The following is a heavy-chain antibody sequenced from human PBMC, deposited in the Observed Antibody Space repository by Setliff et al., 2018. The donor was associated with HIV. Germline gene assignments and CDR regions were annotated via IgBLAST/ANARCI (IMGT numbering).Heavy chain of an antibody. J-gene: IGHJ4*02. Sequence: PSETLSLTCSVSGGSLSGYHWSWIRQPPGKGLERIGYFYKSGSTNSGPSFKSRVSMSGDTSKNQLSLKVTSVTAADTAVYYCARLSDTAMASFDSWGQGTLVTVSS. V-gene: IGHV4-59*08. CDR3: ARLSDTAMASFDS. CDR2: FYKSGST. CDR1: GGSLSGYH. D-gene: IGHD5-18*01.